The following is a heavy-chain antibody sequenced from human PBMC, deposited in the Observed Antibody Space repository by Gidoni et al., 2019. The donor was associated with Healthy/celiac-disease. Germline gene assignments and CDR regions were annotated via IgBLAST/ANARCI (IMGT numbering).Heavy chain of an antibody. CDR1: GGSISSSY. J-gene: IGHJ3*02. D-gene: IGHD4-17*01. Sequence: QVQLQESGPGLVTPSETLSRTCTVSGGSISSSYWSWIRQPQGTGLEWIGYIYYSGSNNYNPSLKSRVTISVDTAKNQFSLKLSSVTAADTAVYYCARRYGDHDAFDIWGQGTMVTVSS. V-gene: IGHV4-59*12. CDR3: ARRYGDHDAFDI. CDR2: IYYSGSN.